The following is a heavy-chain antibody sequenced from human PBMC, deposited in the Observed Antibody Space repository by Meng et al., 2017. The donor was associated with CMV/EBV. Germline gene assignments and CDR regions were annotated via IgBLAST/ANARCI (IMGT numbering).Heavy chain of an antibody. J-gene: IGHJ4*02. D-gene: IGHD5-18*01. CDR1: GGSFSGYY. CDR3: ARDDSYGYSY. CDR2: INHSGST. Sequence: SCAVYGGSFSGYYWSWIRQPPGKGLEWIGEINHSGSTNYNPSLKSRVTISVDTSKNQFSLKLSSVTAADTAVYYCARDDSYGYSYWGQGTLVTVSS. V-gene: IGHV4-34*01.